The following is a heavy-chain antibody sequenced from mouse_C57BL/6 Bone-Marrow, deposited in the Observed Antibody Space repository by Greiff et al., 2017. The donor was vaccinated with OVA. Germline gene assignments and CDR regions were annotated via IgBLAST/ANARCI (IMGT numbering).Heavy chain of an antibody. J-gene: IGHJ2*01. CDR2: ISSGSSTI. CDR3: ARSPITTVVATGYFDY. Sequence: EVMLVESGGGLVKPGGSLKLSCAASGFTFSDYGMHWVRQAPEKGLEWVAYISSGSSTIYYADTVKGRFTISRDNAKNTLFLQMTSLRSEDTAMYYCARSPITTVVATGYFDYWGQGTTLTVSS. V-gene: IGHV5-17*01. D-gene: IGHD1-1*01. CDR1: GFTFSDYG.